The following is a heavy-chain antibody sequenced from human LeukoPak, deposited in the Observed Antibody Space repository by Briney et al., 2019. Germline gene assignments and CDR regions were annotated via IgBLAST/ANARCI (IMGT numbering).Heavy chain of an antibody. Sequence: GGSLRLSCAASGVIFNNYAIHWVRQAPGKGLEWVAVIWYDGSNKYYADSVKGRFTISRDNSKNTLYLQMNSLRAEDTAVYYCAKGLAPHDYWGQGTLVTVSS. CDR1: GVIFNNYA. V-gene: IGHV3-33*06. D-gene: IGHD3-9*01. J-gene: IGHJ4*02. CDR3: AKGLAPHDY. CDR2: IWYDGSNK.